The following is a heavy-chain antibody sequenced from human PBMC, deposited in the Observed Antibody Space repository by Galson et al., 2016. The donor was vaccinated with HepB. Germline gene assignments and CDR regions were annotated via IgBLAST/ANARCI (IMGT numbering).Heavy chain of an antibody. CDR1: GDSISSGSHY. CDR3: ARGRGYNNGYYEGYYFDY. J-gene: IGHJ4*02. CDR2: IYNRG. D-gene: IGHD5-12*01. Sequence: TLSLTCAVSGDSISSGSHYWSWIRQSAGKGLEWVGRIYNRGPTGTNFNPSLKSRVTISLDMAQNQFSLKMTSVTAADTAVYYCARGRGYNNGYYEGYYFDYWGLGTEVTVSS. V-gene: IGHV4-61*02.